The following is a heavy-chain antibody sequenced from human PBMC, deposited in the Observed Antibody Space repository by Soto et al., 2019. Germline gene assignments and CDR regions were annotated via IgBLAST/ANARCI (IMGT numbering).Heavy chain of an antibody. CDR1: GFNFRSYG. Sequence: GGSQRLSSTSSGFNFRSYGMHWVRQAPGKGLEWVAVISYDGSNKYYADSVKGRFTISRDNSKNTLYLQMNSLRAEDTAVYYCAKIDFWSGYYGPYYYYGMDVWGQGTTVTVSS. CDR3: AKIDFWSGYYGPYYYYGMDV. J-gene: IGHJ6*02. CDR2: ISYDGSNK. V-gene: IGHV3-30*18. D-gene: IGHD3-3*01.